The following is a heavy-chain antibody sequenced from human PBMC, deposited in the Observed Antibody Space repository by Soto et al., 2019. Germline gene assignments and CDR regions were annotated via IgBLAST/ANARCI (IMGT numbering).Heavy chain of an antibody. J-gene: IGHJ4*02. CDR3: AKGGGGVTIFPGPVDY. Sequence: GGSLRLSCAASGFTFSSYGMHWVRQAPGKGLEWVAVISYDGSNKYYADSVKGRFTISRDNSKNTLYLQMNSLRAEDTAVYYCAKGGGGVTIFPGPVDYWGQGTLVTVSS. CDR1: GFTFSSYG. V-gene: IGHV3-30*18. D-gene: IGHD3-3*01. CDR2: ISYDGSNK.